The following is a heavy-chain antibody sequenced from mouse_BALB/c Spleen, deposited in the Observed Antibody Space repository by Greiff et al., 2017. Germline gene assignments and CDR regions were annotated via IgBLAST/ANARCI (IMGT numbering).Heavy chain of an antibody. CDR2: IRNKANGYTT. V-gene: IGHV7-3*02. CDR1: GFTFTDYY. CDR3: ARDTGDYDGYAMDY. D-gene: IGHD2-4*01. J-gene: IGHJ4*01. Sequence: EVKLMESGGGLVQPGGSLRLSCATSGFTFTDYYMSWVRQPPGKALEWLGFIRNKANGYTTEYSASVKGRFTISRDNSQSILYLQMNTLRAEDSATYYCARDTGDYDGYAMDYWGQGTSVTVSS.